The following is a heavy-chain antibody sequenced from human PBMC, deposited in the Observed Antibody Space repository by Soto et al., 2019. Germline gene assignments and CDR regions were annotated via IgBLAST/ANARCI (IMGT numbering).Heavy chain of an antibody. CDR3: ARGLYRLTYYDISTGYFHY. J-gene: IGHJ4*02. Sequence: SETLSLTCTVSGGSIGSYYWSWIRQPPGKGLEWIGYIYYSGSTNYNPSLKSRVTISVDTSKNQFSLKLSSVTAADTAVYYCARGLYRLTYYDISTGYFHYWGQGTLVTVSS. V-gene: IGHV4-59*01. CDR1: GGSIGSYY. D-gene: IGHD3-9*01. CDR2: IYYSGST.